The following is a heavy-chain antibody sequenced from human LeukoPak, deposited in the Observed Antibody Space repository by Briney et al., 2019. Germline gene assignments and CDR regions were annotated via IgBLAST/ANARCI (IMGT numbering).Heavy chain of an antibody. Sequence: GGSLRLSCGASGFXFSSYTISWVRQAPGKGLEWISYISRGSSTIYYADSVKGRFTISRDNAKNSLYLQMNSLRDEDTAVYYCARPSEDCSGGSCYSYWGQGTLVTVSS. V-gene: IGHV3-48*02. D-gene: IGHD2-15*01. CDR2: ISRGSSTI. CDR3: ARPSEDCSGGSCYSY. J-gene: IGHJ4*02. CDR1: GFXFSSYT.